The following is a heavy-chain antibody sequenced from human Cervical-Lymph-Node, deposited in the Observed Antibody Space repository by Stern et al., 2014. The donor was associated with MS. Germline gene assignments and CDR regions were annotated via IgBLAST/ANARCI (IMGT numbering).Heavy chain of an antibody. CDR1: GGTFSSYG. D-gene: IGHD5-18*01. CDR2: IIPIFGTS. Sequence: QMQLGQSGAEVKKPGASVKVSCKASGGTFSSYGVSWVRQAPGQGLEWMGGIIPIFGTSIYAQKFQGRFTITADESTSTVFMELSSLRSDDTAVYYCARDTDMRRGDYWGQGTLVTVSS. V-gene: IGHV1-69*01. J-gene: IGHJ4*02. CDR3: ARDTDMRRGDY.